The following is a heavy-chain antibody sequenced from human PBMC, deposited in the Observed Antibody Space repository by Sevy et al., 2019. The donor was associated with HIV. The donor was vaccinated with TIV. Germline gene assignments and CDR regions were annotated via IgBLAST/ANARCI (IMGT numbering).Heavy chain of an antibody. CDR2: ISYDGTYK. CDR3: ARVAVSYCTNDCYHRFDY. Sequence: GGSLRLSCAVSGFSFSHYAFHWVRQAPGKGLEWVSLISYDGTYKYYADFGKGRFTLSRDNSKNTLYLQMNSLRGNDTAVYYCARVAVSYCTNDCYHRFDYWGPGALVTVSS. V-gene: IGHV3-30-3*01. CDR1: GFSFSHYA. D-gene: IGHD2-8*01. J-gene: IGHJ4*02.